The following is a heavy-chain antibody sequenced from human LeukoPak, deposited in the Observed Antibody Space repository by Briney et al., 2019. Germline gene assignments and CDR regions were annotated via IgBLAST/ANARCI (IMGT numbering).Heavy chain of an antibody. D-gene: IGHD2-15*01. Sequence: QPGRSLRLSCAASGFTFSDYWMHWVRQAPGKGLVWVSRINSDGSSTSYADSVKGRFTISRDNAKSTLYLQMNSLRAEDTAVYYCTRGYCSGGSCHIPFDYWGQGTLVAVSS. CDR1: GFTFSDYW. V-gene: IGHV3-74*01. J-gene: IGHJ4*02. CDR3: TRGYCSGGSCHIPFDY. CDR2: INSDGSST.